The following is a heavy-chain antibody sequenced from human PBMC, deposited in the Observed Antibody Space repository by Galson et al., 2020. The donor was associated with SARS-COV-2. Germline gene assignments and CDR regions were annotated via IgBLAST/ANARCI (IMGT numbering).Heavy chain of an antibody. Sequence: TGGSLRLSCAASGFAVSSNYMSWVRQAPGKGLEWVSVIYSGGSTYYADSVTGRFTISRDNSKNTLYLQMNSLRAEDTAVYYCAREGTAYSGSYVSPNRVNAFDIWGQGTMVTVSS. CDR3: AREGTAYSGSYVSPNRVNAFDI. J-gene: IGHJ3*02. D-gene: IGHD1-26*01. V-gene: IGHV3-66*01. CDR2: IYSGGST. CDR1: GFAVSSNY.